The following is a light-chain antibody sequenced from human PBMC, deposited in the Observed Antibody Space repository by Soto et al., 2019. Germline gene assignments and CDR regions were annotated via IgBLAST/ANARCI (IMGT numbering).Light chain of an antibody. CDR2: KAS. CDR1: QSINSW. CDR3: QQYNSYPGT. V-gene: IGKV1-5*03. J-gene: IGKJ1*01. Sequence: DIQMTQSPSTLSASVGDRVTITCRASQSINSWLAWYQQKPGKAPKLLIYKASSLERGVPSRFSGSGSGTEFTLTTSSLQPDDFVTYYCQQYNSYPGTFGQGTKVEFK.